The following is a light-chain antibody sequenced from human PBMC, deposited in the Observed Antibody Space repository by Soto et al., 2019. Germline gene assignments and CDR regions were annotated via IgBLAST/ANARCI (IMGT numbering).Light chain of an antibody. CDR2: DVS. CDR1: SSDVGGYNS. J-gene: IGLJ1*01. Sequence: QSVLTQPASVSGSPGQSITISCTGTSSDVGGYNSVSWYQQHPGKVPKIMIYDVSIRPSGVPDRFSGSKSGNTASLTISGLQAEDEAGYYCSSYTSIPALVFGTGTKLTVL. V-gene: IGLV2-14*01. CDR3: SSYTSIPALV.